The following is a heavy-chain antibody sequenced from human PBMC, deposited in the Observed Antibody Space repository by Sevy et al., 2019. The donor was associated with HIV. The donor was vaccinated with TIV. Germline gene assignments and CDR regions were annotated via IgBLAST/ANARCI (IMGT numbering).Heavy chain of an antibody. CDR2: IRNKTNIYTT. J-gene: IGHJ4*02. V-gene: IGHV3-72*01. CDR1: GFTFSDYY. CDR3: ARVTAVAYLYFDY. Sequence: GGSLRLSCATSGFTFSDYYMDWVRQAPGKGLEWVGRIRNKTNIYTTEYAASVKGRFNISRDDSKNSLYLQMNSLKTEDTAVYYCARVTAVAYLYFDYWGQGTLVTVSS. D-gene: IGHD6-19*01.